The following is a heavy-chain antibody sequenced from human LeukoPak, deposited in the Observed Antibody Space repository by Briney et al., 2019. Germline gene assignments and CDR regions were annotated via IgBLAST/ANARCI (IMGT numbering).Heavy chain of an antibody. J-gene: IGHJ3*02. Sequence: ASVKVSCKASCYTFSNYGISWVRQGPGQGGERVGWISALNGNTNYAQKLQGRVTMTTDTSTSTAYMELRSLRSDDTAVYYCARDLCDDILTGNCADAFDIWGQGTMVTVSS. V-gene: IGHV1-18*01. D-gene: IGHD3-9*01. CDR3: ARDLCDDILTGNCADAFDI. CDR1: CYTFSNYG. CDR2: ISALNGNT.